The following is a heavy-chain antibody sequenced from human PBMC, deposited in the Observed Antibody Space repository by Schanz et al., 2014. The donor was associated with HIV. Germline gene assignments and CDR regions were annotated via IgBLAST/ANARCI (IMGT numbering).Heavy chain of an antibody. Sequence: VQVVESGGGVVQPERSLRLSCAASGFTFNSYGMLWVRQAPGKGLEWVANINHDGSVKGYLASVKGRVTISRDNAKNSLYLQMNSLRVEDTALFYCAKDLGGFSAYEAYTSGRGYWGQGTLVIVSS. CDR1: GFTFNSYG. V-gene: IGHV3-7*01. J-gene: IGHJ4*02. D-gene: IGHD5-12*01. CDR2: INHDGSVK. CDR3: AKDLGGFSAYEAYTSGRGY.